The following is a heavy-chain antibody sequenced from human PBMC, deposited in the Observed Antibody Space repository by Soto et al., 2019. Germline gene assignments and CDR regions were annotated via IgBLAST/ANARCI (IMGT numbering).Heavy chain of an antibody. CDR1: GFTFSSYW. CDR3: ARDQSNYYYYGMDV. V-gene: IGHV3-7*01. Sequence: EVQLVESGGGLVQPGGSLRLSCAASGFTFSSYWMSWVRQAPGKGLEWVANIKQDGSEKYYVDSVKGRFTISRDNAKNSLYLQMNSLRAKDTAVYYCARDQSNYYYYGMDVWGQGTTVTVSS. CDR2: IKQDGSEK. J-gene: IGHJ6*02.